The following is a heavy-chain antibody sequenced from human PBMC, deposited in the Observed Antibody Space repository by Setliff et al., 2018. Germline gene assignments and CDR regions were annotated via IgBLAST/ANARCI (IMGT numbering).Heavy chain of an antibody. CDR1: GGSFTGYY. CDR2: IHHSGST. V-gene: IGHV4-34*01. D-gene: IGHD1-26*01. CDR3: ARGPSSGSYSDASDI. Sequence: SETLSLTCAVYGGSFTGYYWSWIRQPPGKGLEWIGEIHHSGSTYYNPSLKSRVTISVDTSKTQFSLKLSSVTAADTAVYYCARGPSSGSYSDASDIWGQGTMVTVSS. J-gene: IGHJ3*02.